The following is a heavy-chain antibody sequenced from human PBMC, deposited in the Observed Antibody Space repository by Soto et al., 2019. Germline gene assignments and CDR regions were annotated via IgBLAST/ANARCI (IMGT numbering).Heavy chain of an antibody. J-gene: IGHJ4*02. V-gene: IGHV3-33*01. CDR3: ARGPPGTFAGLFDY. CDR1: GFTFSSYG. CDR2: IWYDGSNK. D-gene: IGHD3-10*01. Sequence: GGSLRLSCAASGFTFSSYGMHWVRQAPGKGLEWVAVIWYDGSNKYYADSVKGRFTISRDNSKNTLYLQMNSLRAEDTAVYYCARGPPGTFAGLFDYWGQGTLVTVSS.